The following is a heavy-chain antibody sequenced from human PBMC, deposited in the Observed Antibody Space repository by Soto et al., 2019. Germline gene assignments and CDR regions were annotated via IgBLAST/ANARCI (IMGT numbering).Heavy chain of an antibody. CDR3: ARDVRSGWNDGFDS. CDR1: GFTFSTYG. CDR2: ISYDGSNK. D-gene: IGHD6-19*01. J-gene: IGHJ4*02. Sequence: GGSLRLSCEGTGFTFSTYGMNWVRQAPGKGLEWIAVISYDGSNKNYAYSVKGRFTISRDNSKNTLYLQMNSLTAEDTAVYYCARDVRSGWNDGFDSRGQGTLVTVSS. V-gene: IGHV3-33*01.